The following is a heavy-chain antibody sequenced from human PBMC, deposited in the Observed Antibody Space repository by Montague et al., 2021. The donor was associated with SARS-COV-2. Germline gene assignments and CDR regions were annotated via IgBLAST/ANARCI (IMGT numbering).Heavy chain of an antibody. J-gene: IGHJ6*02. D-gene: IGHD4-23*01. CDR1: GFSFSDYW. CDR2: INTDGSNS. CDR3: AREPGSVDGMDV. V-gene: IGHV3-74*01. Sequence: SLRLSCAASGFSFSDYWMHWVRQAPGKGLEWVSRINTDGSNSYYTDSVKGRFTISRDNAKNTLYLQMNSLRAEDAAVYYCAREPGSVDGMDVWGQGTTITVSS.